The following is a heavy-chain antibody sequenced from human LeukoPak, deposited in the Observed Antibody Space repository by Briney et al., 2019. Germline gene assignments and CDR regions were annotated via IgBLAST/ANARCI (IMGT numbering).Heavy chain of an antibody. CDR2: IRSDDYGGTT. V-gene: IGHV3-49*04. D-gene: IGHD1-26*01. CDR3: TPESGDY. Sequence: GRSLRLSCTASGFNFGEYAMSWVRQPQGKGLEWIGFIRSDDYGGTTDYAASVNGRFIISRDDSKRVAYLQMNSLKAEDTGVYYCTPESGDYWGQGTLVTVTS. CDR1: GFNFGEYA. J-gene: IGHJ4*02.